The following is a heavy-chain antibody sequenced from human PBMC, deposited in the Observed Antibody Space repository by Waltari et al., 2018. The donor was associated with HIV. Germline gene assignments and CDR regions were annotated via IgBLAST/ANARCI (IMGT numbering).Heavy chain of an antibody. CDR2: IKQDGSEK. J-gene: IGHJ6*02. Sequence: EVQLVESGGGLVQPGGSLRLSCAASGFTFSSYWMSWVRQAPGKGREWVANIKQDGSEKYYVDSVKGRFTISRDNAKNSLYLQMNSLRAEDTAVYYCASLPGERGMDVWGQGTTVTVSS. D-gene: IGHD1-1*01. CDR3: ASLPGERGMDV. CDR1: GFTFSSYW. V-gene: IGHV3-7*03.